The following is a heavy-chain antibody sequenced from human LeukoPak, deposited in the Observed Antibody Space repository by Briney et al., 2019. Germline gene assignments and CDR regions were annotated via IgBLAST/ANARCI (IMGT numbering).Heavy chain of an antibody. CDR1: GHTFTTYY. CDR3: ARARSVGYDYFDY. D-gene: IGHD5-12*01. CDR2: INPSGGST. J-gene: IGHJ4*02. V-gene: IGHV1-46*01. Sequence: ASVKVSCKASGHTFTTYYVHLVRQAPGQGLEWMGIINPSGGSTSYAQKLQGRVTMTRDTSTSTVYMELSSLRSEDTAVYYCARARSVGYDYFDYWGQGTLVTVSS.